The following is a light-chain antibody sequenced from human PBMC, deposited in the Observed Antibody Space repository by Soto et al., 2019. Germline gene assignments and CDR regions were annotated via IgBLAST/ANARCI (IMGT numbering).Light chain of an antibody. CDR1: QTVSSS. CDR2: EAS. Sequence: EIVLTQSPGTLSLSPGERATLSCRASQTVSSSLAWYQQKPGQAPRLLIYEASNRATGIPARFSGSGSGTDFTLTISSLEPEDFAVYYCQQYGSLSWTFGQGTKVDI. V-gene: IGKV3-11*01. CDR3: QQYGSLSWT. J-gene: IGKJ1*01.